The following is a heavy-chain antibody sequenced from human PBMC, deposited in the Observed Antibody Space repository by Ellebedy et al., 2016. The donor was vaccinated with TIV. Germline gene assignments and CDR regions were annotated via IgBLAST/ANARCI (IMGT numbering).Heavy chain of an antibody. J-gene: IGHJ4*02. CDR2: INSDGSRT. CDR1: GSTFSSYS. D-gene: IGHD3-10*01. V-gene: IGHV3-74*01. Sequence: PGGSLRPSCAASGSTFSSYSMHWVRQAPGKGLVWVSLINSDGSRTTYADSVKGRFTISRDNAKNTLYLQMNSLRAEDTAVYYCASRGVAVQGADYWGQGTLVTVSS. CDR3: ASRGVAVQGADY.